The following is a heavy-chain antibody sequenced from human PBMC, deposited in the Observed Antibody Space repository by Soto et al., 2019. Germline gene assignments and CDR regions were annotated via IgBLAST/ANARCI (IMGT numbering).Heavy chain of an antibody. CDR3: ARWWVRWATFRGYYHCMDV. V-gene: IGHV3-30-3*01. Sequence: PGGSLRLSCAASGFTFSSYAMHWVRQAPGKGLEWVAVISYDGSNKYYADSVKGRFTISRDNSKNTLYLQMNSLRAEDTAVYYCARWWVRWATFRGYYHCMDVWGQGTTVTVSS. J-gene: IGHJ6*02. D-gene: IGHD3-16*01. CDR2: ISYDGSNK. CDR1: GFTFSSYA.